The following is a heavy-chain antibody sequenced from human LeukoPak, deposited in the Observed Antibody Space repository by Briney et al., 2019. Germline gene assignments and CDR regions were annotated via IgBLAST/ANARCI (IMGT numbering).Heavy chain of an antibody. J-gene: IGHJ4*02. D-gene: IGHD3-10*01. V-gene: IGHV3-64D*08. CDR2: IDHTGGTT. CDR3: APGKFDY. Sequence: GGSLRLSCSASGFTFNTYAMHWVRQAPGKGLEYVSAIDHTGGTTFYADSVKGRFTISRDNSKNTLYLQMSSLRSEDTVVYYCAPGKFDYWSQGTLVTVSS. CDR1: GFTFNTYA.